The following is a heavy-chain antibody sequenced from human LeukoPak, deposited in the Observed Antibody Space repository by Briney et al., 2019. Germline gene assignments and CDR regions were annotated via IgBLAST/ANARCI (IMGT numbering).Heavy chain of an antibody. V-gene: IGHV3-23*01. Sequence: PGGSLRLSCAASGFTFSSYAMSWVCQAPGKGLEWVSAISGSGGSTYYADSVKGRFTISRDNSKNTLYLQMNSLRAEDTAVYYCAKTYSSSWSNPFDYWGQGTLVTVSS. CDR3: AKTYSSSWSNPFDY. J-gene: IGHJ4*02. D-gene: IGHD6-13*01. CDR1: GFTFSSYA. CDR2: ISGSGGST.